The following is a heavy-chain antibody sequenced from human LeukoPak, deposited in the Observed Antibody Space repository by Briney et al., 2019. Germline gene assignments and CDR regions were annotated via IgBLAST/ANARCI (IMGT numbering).Heavy chain of an antibody. CDR2: ISYDGSNK. J-gene: IGHJ6*02. CDR1: GFTFSSYG. Sequence: PGGSLRLSCAASGFTFSSYGMHWVRQAPGKGLERVAVISYDGSNKYYADSVKGRFTISRDNSKNTLYLQMNSLRAEDTAVYYCAKDVVGATNYYYYGMDVWGQGTTVTVSS. CDR3: AKDVVGATNYYYYGMDV. D-gene: IGHD1-26*01. V-gene: IGHV3-30*18.